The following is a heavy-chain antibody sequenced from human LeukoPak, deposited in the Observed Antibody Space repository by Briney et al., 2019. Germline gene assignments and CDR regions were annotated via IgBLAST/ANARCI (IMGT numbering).Heavy chain of an antibody. CDR2: INHSGST. CDR3: ARRVRARLLPYNWFDP. J-gene: IGHJ5*02. D-gene: IGHD3-22*01. CDR1: GGSFSSYY. Sequence: SETLSLTCAVYGGSFSSYYWSWIRQPPGKGLEWIGEINHSGSTNYNPSLKSRVTISVDTSKNQFSLKLSSVTAADTAVYYCARRVRARLLPYNWFDPWGQGTLVTVSS. V-gene: IGHV4-34*01.